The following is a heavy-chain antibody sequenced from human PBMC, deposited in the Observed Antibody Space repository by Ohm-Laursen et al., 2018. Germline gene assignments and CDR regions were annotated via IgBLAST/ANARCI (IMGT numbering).Heavy chain of an antibody. CDR2: ISSSGSTI. J-gene: IGHJ4*02. CDR3: ARGGYNYGLAY. D-gene: IGHD5-18*01. CDR1: GFTFSSYA. Sequence: SLRLSCAASGFTFSSYAMSWVRQAPGKGLGWVSYISSSGSTIYYADSVKGRFTISRDNAKNSLYLQMNSLRAEDTAVYYCARGGYNYGLAYWGQGTLVTVSS. V-gene: IGHV3-11*01.